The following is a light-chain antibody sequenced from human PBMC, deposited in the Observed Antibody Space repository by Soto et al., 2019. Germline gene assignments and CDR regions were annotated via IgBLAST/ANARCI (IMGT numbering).Light chain of an antibody. CDR3: QQRSHWPPKNP. V-gene: IGKV3-11*01. J-gene: IGKJ2*01. CDR1: QSVSSY. CDR2: DAS. Sequence: EIVLTQSPATLSLSPGERATLSCRASQSVSSYLAWYQQKPGQAPRLLIYDASNRATGIPARFSGSGSGTDFTLTISSLEPEDFAVYYCQQRSHWPPKNPFGQGTKLEIK.